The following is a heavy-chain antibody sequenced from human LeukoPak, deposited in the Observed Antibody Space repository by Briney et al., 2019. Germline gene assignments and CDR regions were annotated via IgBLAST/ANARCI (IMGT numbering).Heavy chain of an antibody. J-gene: IGHJ3*02. CDR2: IANSGGT. V-gene: IGHV4-59*08. CDR1: GDSISRYH. CDR3: AKLTMTDAFDI. D-gene: IGHD3-22*01. Sequence: SETLSLTCTVSGDSISRYHWTWIRQPPGKGLEWIGYIANSGGTNYNPSLKSRVTISVDSSKNQLSLKLSSVTAADTALYYCAKLTMTDAFDIWGQGTMVTVSS.